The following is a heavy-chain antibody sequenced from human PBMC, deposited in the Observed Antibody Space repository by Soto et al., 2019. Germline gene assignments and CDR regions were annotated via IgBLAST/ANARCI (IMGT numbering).Heavy chain of an antibody. V-gene: IGHV3-23*01. D-gene: IGHD6-19*01. CDR3: AKAQGFSSGWYYFDY. Sequence: GGSLRLSCAASGFTFSSYAMHWVRQAPGKGLEWVSAISGSGGSTYYADSVKGRFTISRDNSKNTLYLQMNSLRAEDTAVYYCAKAQGFSSGWYYFDYWGQGTLVTVSS. J-gene: IGHJ4*02. CDR1: GFTFSSYA. CDR2: ISGSGGST.